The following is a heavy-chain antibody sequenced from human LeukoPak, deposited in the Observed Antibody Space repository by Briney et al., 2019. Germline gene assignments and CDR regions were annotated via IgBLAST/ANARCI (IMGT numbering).Heavy chain of an antibody. CDR2: RST. J-gene: IGHJ5*02. D-gene: IGHD5-12*01. CDR3: ARGLTRGYTYGGCFDP. CDR1: GGSISSSDYY. Sequence: SETLSPTCTVSGGSISSSDYYWGWIRQPPGKGLEWIASRSTYYSPSLKSGVTISVDTSKNQFSLKLRSVTATDTAVYYCARGLTRGYTYGGCFDPWGQGTLVTVSS. V-gene: IGHV4-39*01.